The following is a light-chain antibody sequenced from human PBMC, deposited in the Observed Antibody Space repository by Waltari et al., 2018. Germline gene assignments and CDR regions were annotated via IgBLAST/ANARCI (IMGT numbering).Light chain of an antibody. CDR1: RGNIATTY. CDR2: EDN. Sequence: FMLTQPHSVSESPGKTVTISCTRSRGNIATTYVPWDQQRPGSAPTKVIYEDNQRPSGVPDRFSGSIDSSSNSASLIISGLKAEDEADYYCQSFDSSHVVFGGGTKLTVL. V-gene: IGLV6-57*03. J-gene: IGLJ2*01. CDR3: QSFDSSHVV.